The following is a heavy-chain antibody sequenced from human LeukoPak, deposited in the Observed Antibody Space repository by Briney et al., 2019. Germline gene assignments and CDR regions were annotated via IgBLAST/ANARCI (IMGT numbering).Heavy chain of an antibody. Sequence: GASVKVSCKASGYTLTELSMHWVRQAPGKGLEWMGGFDPEDGETIYAQKFQGRVTMTEDTSTDTAYMELSSLRSEDTAVYYCATDPETLSSSWTPFDYWGQGTLVTVSS. CDR2: FDPEDGET. D-gene: IGHD6-13*01. CDR1: GYTLTELS. J-gene: IGHJ4*02. CDR3: ATDPETLSSSWTPFDY. V-gene: IGHV1-24*01.